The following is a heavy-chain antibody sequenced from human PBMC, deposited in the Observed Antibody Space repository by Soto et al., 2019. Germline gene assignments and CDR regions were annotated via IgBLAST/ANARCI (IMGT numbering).Heavy chain of an antibody. CDR2: IFAHDGK. J-gene: IGHJ3*02. V-gene: IGHV2-26*01. CDR1: GFSLINAKMG. CDR3: ATTSAPYFYGPGHTASFDI. D-gene: IGHD3-9*01. Sequence: QVTLKESGPVLVKPTETLTLTCTVSGFSLINAKMGVTWIRQPPGLALEWLAHIFAHDGKAHSTSLKSRPTIPKDTSKSQVVLTMTNMGPVDTATYYCATTSAPYFYGPGHTASFDIWGQGMMVTVSP.